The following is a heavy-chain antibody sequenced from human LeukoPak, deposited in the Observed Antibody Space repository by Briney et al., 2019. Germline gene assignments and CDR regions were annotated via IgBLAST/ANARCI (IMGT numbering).Heavy chain of an antibody. V-gene: IGHV4-34*01. CDR3: ARYCSSTSCYYYFDY. CDR2: INHSGST. J-gene: IGHJ4*02. CDR1: GASVSSYY. Sequence: SETLSLTCSVSGASVSSYYWSWIRQPPGKGLEWIGEINHSGSTNYNPSLKSRVTISVDTSKNQFSLKLSSVTAADTAVYYCARYCSSTSCYYYFDYWGQGTLVTVSS. D-gene: IGHD2-2*01.